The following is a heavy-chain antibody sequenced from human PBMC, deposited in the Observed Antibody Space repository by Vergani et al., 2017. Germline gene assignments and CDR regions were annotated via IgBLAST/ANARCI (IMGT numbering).Heavy chain of an antibody. CDR2: ISSSSSYI. CDR1: GFTFSSYS. CDR3: ARDKQQLGDGAFEI. J-gene: IGHJ3*02. Sequence: EVQLVESGGGLVKPGGSLRLSCAASGFTFSSYSMNWVRQAPGKGLEWVSSISSSSSYIYYADSVKGRFTISRDNAKNSLYLQMNSLRAEDTAVYYCARDKQQLGDGAFEIWGQGTMVTVSS. V-gene: IGHV3-21*01. D-gene: IGHD6-13*01.